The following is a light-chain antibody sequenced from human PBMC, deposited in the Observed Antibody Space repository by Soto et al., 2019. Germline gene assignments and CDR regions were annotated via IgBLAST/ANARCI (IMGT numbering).Light chain of an antibody. Sequence: EVVLTQSPGTLSLSPGESATLSCRASQSVSSRFLGWYQHIPGQTPRLLIYAASSRSTGIPGRFSGGGSVTDFTLTISRLEPEDSAVYYCQQYGSPPYNFGQGTRLEIK. J-gene: IGKJ2*01. V-gene: IGKV3-20*01. CDR1: QSVSSRF. CDR3: QQYGSPPYN. CDR2: AAS.